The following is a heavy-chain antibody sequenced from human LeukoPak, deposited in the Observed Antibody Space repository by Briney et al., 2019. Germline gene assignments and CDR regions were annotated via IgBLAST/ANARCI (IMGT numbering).Heavy chain of an antibody. CDR3: ARARGLFNWFDP. J-gene: IGHJ5*02. Sequence: NSSETLSLTCTVSGYSISSGYYWGWIRQPPGKGLEWIGYIYYSGSTDYNPSLKSRVTISVDTSKNQFSLKLSSVTAADTAVYYCARARGLFNWFDPWGQGTLVTVSS. CDR2: IYYSGST. V-gene: IGHV4-38-2*02. CDR1: GYSISSGYY. D-gene: IGHD3-10*01.